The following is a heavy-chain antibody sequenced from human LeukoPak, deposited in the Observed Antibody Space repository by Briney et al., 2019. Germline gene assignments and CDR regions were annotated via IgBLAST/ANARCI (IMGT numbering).Heavy chain of an antibody. CDR3: ARYVVYGSGKYYFDY. Sequence: SETLSLTCTVSGGSISSSSYYWGWIRQPPGKGLECIASINYSGSTYYNPSLKSRVTISVDTSENQFSLKLSSVTAADTAVYYCARYVVYGSGKYYFDYWGQGTLVTVSS. D-gene: IGHD3-10*01. CDR1: GGSISSSSYY. V-gene: IGHV4-39*01. CDR2: INYSGST. J-gene: IGHJ4*02.